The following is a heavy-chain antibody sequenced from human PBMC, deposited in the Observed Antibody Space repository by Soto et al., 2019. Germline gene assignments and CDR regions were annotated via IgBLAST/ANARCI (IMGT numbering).Heavy chain of an antibody. CDR3: SHLSYCNSTGCQLIAQRPFDY. J-gene: IGHJ4*02. CDR1: GVSLSTSTVG. CDR2: IFWNDDK. D-gene: IGHD2-2*01. Sequence: QITLRESGPALVKPTQTLTLTCTFSGVSLSTSTVGVGWIRQPPGKALEWLALIFWNDDKRYSPSLKSRLTISKDTSMDPVVLTMANRDPVDTATYYCSHLSYCNSTGCQLIAQRPFDYWGQGALVTVSS. V-gene: IGHV2-5*01.